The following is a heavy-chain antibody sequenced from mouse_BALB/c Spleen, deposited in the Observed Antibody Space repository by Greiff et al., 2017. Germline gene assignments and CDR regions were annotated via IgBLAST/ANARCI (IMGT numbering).Heavy chain of an antibody. CDR1: GYTFTSYW. CDR3: ASFPMDY. V-gene: IGHV1-7*01. CDR2: INPSTGYT. J-gene: IGHJ4*01. Sequence: VQLQQSGAELAKPGASVKMSCKASGYTFTSYWMHWVKQRPGQGLEWIGYINPSTGYTEYNQKFKDKATLTADKSSSTAYMQLSSLTSEDSAVYYCASFPMDYWGQGTSVTVSS.